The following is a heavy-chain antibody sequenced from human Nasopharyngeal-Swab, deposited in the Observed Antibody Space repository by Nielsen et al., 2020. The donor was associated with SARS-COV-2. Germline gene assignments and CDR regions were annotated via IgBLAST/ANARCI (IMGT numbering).Heavy chain of an antibody. CDR2: IYYSGST. D-gene: IGHD5-18*01. CDR1: GGSISSSSYY. Sequence: GSLRLSCTVSGGSISSSSYYWGWIRQPPGEGLEWIGSIYYSGSTYYNPSLKSRVTISVDTSKNQFSLKLSSVTAADTAVYYCARGGYSYGFDYWGQGTLVTVSS. V-gene: IGHV4-39*01. J-gene: IGHJ4*02. CDR3: ARGGYSYGFDY.